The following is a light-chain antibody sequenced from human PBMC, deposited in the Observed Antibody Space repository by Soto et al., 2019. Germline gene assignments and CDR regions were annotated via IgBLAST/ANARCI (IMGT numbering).Light chain of an antibody. J-gene: IGLJ1*01. Sequence: QSVLTQPPSMSGAPGQRVSISCTGSTSNIGAGYDVHWYQQLPGTAPKLLIFGNSNRPSGVPDRFSGSKSATSASLAITGLQAEDEADYYCQSYDRSRSGYVFGSGTKLTVL. CDR3: QSYDRSRSGYV. V-gene: IGLV1-40*01. CDR2: GNS. CDR1: TSNIGAGYD.